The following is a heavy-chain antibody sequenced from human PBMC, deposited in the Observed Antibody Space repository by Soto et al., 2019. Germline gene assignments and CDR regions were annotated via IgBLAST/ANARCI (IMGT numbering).Heavy chain of an antibody. Sequence: EVQLVESGGGLVKRGGSLRLSCVGSGFIFSSFTMTWVRQAPGMGLQYLASISKSSSLIYYADSVRGRFIISRDNSKDSVFLQMYSLRAEDTAMYYCVRGDDRVDWGQGTLATVSS. V-gene: IGHV3-21*01. CDR1: GFIFSSFT. D-gene: IGHD1-1*01. J-gene: IGHJ4*02. CDR3: VRGDDRVD. CDR2: ISKSSSLI.